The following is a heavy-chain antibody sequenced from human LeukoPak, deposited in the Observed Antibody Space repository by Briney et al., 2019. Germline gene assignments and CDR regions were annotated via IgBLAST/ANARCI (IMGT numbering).Heavy chain of an antibody. Sequence: PWGSLRLSCAASGFTFHTYTMNWVRQAPGKGLEWVSSITASSTAIYSADSVKGRFTISRDNAKNFLYLQMNSLRAEDTAVYYCARTYYDILTGYNPYFDYWGQGILVTVSS. V-gene: IGHV3-21*01. J-gene: IGHJ4*02. CDR3: ARTYYDILTGYNPYFDY. CDR2: ITASSTAI. CDR1: GFTFHTYT. D-gene: IGHD3-9*01.